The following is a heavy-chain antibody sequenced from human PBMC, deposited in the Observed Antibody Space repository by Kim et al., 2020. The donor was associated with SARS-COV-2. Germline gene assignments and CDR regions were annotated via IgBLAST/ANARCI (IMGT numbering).Heavy chain of an antibody. CDR3: ASFNYYYYYGMDV. Sequence: YAQKPQGRVTMTTDTPTSTAYMELRSLRSDDTAVYYCASFNYYYYYGMDVWGQGTTVTVSS. V-gene: IGHV1-18*01. J-gene: IGHJ6*02.